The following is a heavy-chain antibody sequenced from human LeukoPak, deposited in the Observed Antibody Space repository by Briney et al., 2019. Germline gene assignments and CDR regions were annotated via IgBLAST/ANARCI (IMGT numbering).Heavy chain of an antibody. V-gene: IGHV3-73*01. J-gene: IGHJ3*02. D-gene: IGHD3-22*01. CDR3: SRPIGYLDSSGYYYDDAFDM. CDR2: IRSKANNYAT. Sequence: GGSLRLSCAASGFIFSGSAMHWVRQGSGKGLEWVGRIRSKANNYATAYAPSVKGRFTISRDDSKNTAYLQMNSLKTEDTAVYYCSRPIGYLDSSGYYYDDAFDMWGQGTIVTVSS. CDR1: GFIFSGSA.